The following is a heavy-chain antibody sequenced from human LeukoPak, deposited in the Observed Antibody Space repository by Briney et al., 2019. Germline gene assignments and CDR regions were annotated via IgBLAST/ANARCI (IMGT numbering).Heavy chain of an antibody. D-gene: IGHD4-17*01. CDR2: IYCSGST. Sequence: SETLSLTCTVSGGSISSSSYYWGWIRQPPGKALEWIGRIYCSGSTYYNPSLKSRVTISVDTSKNQFSLKLSSVTAADTAVYYCARELGDYGEHYYYYYMDVWGKGTTVTVSS. CDR3: ARELGDYGEHYYYYYMDV. J-gene: IGHJ6*03. V-gene: IGHV4-39*07. CDR1: GGSISSSSYY.